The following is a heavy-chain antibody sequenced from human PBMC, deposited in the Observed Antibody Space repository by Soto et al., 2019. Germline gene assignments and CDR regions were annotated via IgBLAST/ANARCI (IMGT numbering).Heavy chain of an antibody. J-gene: IGHJ6*02. Sequence: TSETLSLTCAVYGGSFSGYYWSWIRQPPGKGLEWIGEINHSGSTNYNPSLKSRVTISVDTSKNQFSLKLSSVTAADTAVYYCARAITMVRGVIGYYYYYGMDVWGQGTTVRLL. CDR1: GGSFSGYY. V-gene: IGHV4-34*01. D-gene: IGHD3-10*01. CDR2: INHSGST. CDR3: ARAITMVRGVIGYYYYYGMDV.